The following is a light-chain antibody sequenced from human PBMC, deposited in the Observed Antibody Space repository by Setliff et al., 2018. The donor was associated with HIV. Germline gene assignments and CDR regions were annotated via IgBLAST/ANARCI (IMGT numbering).Light chain of an antibody. V-gene: IGLV3-1*01. CDR3: QAWDSSSAAYV. CDR1: NLGEKY. Sequence: SYELTQPPSVSVSPGQTASITCSGDNLGEKYASWYQQKPGQSPVVVIYQDNKRPSGIPERVSGSNSGNTATLTISGTQAMDEADYYCQAWDSSSAAYVFGTGTKVTVL. J-gene: IGLJ1*01. CDR2: QDN.